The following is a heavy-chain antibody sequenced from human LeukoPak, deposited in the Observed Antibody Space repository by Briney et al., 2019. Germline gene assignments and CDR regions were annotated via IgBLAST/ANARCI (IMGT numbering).Heavy chain of an antibody. CDR3: ARERTGYYTD. D-gene: IGHD3/OR15-3a*01. V-gene: IGHV3-7*01. J-gene: IGHJ4*02. CDR1: GFSFSDYN. Sequence: GGSLRLSCAASGFSFSDYNMHWVRQAPGKGLEWVANIKQDGSEKYYVDSVKGRFTISRDNAKNSLCLQMNSLRAEDTAVYYCARERTGYYTDWGQGTLVTVSS. CDR2: IKQDGSEK.